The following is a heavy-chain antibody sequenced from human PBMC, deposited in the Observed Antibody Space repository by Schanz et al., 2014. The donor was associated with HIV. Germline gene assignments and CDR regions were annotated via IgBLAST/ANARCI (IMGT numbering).Heavy chain of an antibody. D-gene: IGHD2-15*01. CDR2: INPTNGKT. CDR3: ARNQYQMLPFDF. CDR1: GYSFTGYY. J-gene: IGHJ4*02. V-gene: IGHV1-2*02. Sequence: QVQLVQSGAEVEKPGASAKVSCKASGYSFTGYYIHWVRQAPGQGLEWMGWINPTNGKTFYTQKFRGRVTMTRDTSVNTASMDVTTLMSDATAVYYCARNQYQMLPFDFWGQETLVTVSS.